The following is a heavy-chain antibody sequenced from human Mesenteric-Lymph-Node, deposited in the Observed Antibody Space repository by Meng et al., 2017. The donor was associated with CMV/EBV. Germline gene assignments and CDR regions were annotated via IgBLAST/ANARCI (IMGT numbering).Heavy chain of an antibody. J-gene: IGHJ4*02. Sequence: CTGSGYSIGSTNWWGWIRQPPGKGLEWIGYIYSGGTSYDNPSLKSRVTMSVDTSKNQFSLKLTSVTAVDTAVYFCARSSAGTYYYDYWGQGTLVTVSS. CDR3: ARSSAGTYYYDY. V-gene: IGHV4-28*01. CDR2: IYSGGTS. CDR1: GYSIGSTNW. D-gene: IGHD3-16*01.